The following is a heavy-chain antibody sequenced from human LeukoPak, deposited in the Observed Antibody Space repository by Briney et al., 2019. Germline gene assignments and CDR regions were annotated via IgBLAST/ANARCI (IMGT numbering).Heavy chain of an antibody. J-gene: IGHJ4*02. CDR1: GYTFTNYA. CDR3: ARAAYCSDSTCYSRD. CDR2: INTNTGNP. Sequence: ASVKVSCKASGYTFTNYAMKRVRQAPGQGLEWMGWINTNTGNPSYAQGFTGRFVFSLDTSVSTAYLEISSLKAEDTAVYYCARAAYCSDSTCYSRDWGQGTLVTVSS. D-gene: IGHD2-15*01. V-gene: IGHV7-4-1*02.